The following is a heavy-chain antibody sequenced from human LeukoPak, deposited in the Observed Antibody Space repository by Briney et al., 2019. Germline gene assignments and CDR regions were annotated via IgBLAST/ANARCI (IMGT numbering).Heavy chain of an antibody. CDR1: GYIFSSYG. CDR3: ARVRWFGELLPFGGFDP. CDR2: ISAYNGNT. D-gene: IGHD3-10*01. J-gene: IGHJ5*02. V-gene: IGHV1-18*01. Sequence: ASVKVSCKASGYIFSSYGINWVRQAPGQGLEWMGWISAYNGNTDYAQKFQGRVTMTTDTSTSTAYMELSRLRSDDTAVYYCARVRWFGELLPFGGFDPWGQGTLVTVSS.